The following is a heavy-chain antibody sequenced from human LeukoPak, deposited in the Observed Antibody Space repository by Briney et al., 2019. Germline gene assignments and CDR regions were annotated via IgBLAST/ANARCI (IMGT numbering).Heavy chain of an antibody. CDR3: ARAGALGSRDYYYYYYMDV. D-gene: IGHD7-27*01. J-gene: IGHJ6*03. V-gene: IGHV1-69*05. Sequence: SVKVSCKASGGTFSSYAISWVRQAPGQGLEWMGGIIPIFGTANYAQKFQGRVTITTDESTSTAYMELSSLRPEDTAVYYCARAGALGSRDYYYYYYMDVWGKGTTVTVSS. CDR1: GGTFSSYA. CDR2: IIPIFGTA.